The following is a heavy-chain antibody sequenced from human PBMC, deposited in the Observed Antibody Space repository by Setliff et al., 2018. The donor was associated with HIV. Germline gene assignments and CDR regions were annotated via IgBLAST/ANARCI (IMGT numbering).Heavy chain of an antibody. CDR2: IYNSGST. V-gene: IGHV4-39*01. CDR1: GDSISSSTYS. J-gene: IGHJ4*02. D-gene: IGHD3-3*01. CDR3: ARSGVDFWSVAYYFDY. Sequence: SETLSLTCSVSGDSISSSTYSWGWIRQPPRQGLSWSGNIYNSGSTYYNPSLKSRATISVVTSKNQFSLKLSSLTAADTATYYCARSGVDFWSVAYYFDYWGQGTLVTVSS.